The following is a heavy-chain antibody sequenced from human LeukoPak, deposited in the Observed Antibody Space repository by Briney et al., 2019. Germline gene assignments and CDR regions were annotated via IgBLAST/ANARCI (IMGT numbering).Heavy chain of an antibody. Sequence: GGSLRLSCAASGFTFTNYAMHWVRQAPGKGLEWVAVIWDDGGNKFYADSVKGRFTISRDNSKNTLYLQMNSLRAEDTAVYYCARDRDSSDWYNEVCDYWGQGTLVTASS. V-gene: IGHV3-33*01. J-gene: IGHJ4*02. CDR3: ARDRDSSDWYNEVCDY. CDR1: GFTFTNYA. D-gene: IGHD6-13*01. CDR2: IWDDGGNK.